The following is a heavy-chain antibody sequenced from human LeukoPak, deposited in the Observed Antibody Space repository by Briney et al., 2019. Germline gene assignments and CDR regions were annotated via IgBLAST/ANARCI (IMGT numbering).Heavy chain of an antibody. CDR3: ARLVPAAPSYYYYYMDV. CDR2: IDWDDDK. D-gene: IGHD2-2*01. V-gene: IGHV2-70*11. J-gene: IGHJ6*03. Sequence: KSGPTLMNPTQTLTLTCTFSGFSLSTSGMCVSWIRQPPGKALEWLARIDWDDDKYYSTSLKTRPTISKDTSKNQVVLTMTNMDPVDTATYYCARLVPAAPSYYYYYMDVWGKGTTVTVSS. CDR1: GFSLSTSGMC.